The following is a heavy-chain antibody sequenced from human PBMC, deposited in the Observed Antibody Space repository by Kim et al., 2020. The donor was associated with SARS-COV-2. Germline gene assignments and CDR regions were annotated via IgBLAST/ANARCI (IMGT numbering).Heavy chain of an antibody. CDR1: GFTFGDYA. CDR2: IRSKAYGGTT. J-gene: IGHJ3*02. CDR3: TRVEVGEWFDAFDI. D-gene: IGHD3-10*01. Sequence: GGSLRLSCTASGFTFGDYAMSWFRQAPGKGLEWVGFIRSKAYGGTTEYAASVKGRFTISRDDSKSIAYLQMNSLKTEDTAVYYCTRVEVGEWFDAFDIWGQGTMVTVSS. V-gene: IGHV3-49*03.